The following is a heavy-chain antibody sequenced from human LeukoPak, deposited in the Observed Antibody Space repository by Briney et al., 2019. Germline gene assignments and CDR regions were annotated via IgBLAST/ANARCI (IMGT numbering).Heavy chain of an antibody. CDR2: ISYDGSNK. D-gene: IGHD6-6*01. CDR3: ARDAFGSIAAQRFDP. V-gene: IGHV3-30-3*01. Sequence: PGRSLRLSCAASGFTFSSYAMHWVRQAPGKGLEWVAVISYDGSNKYYADSVKGRFTISRDNSKNTLYLQMNSLRAEDTAVYYCARDAFGSIAAQRFDPRGQGTLVTVSS. CDR1: GFTFSSYA. J-gene: IGHJ5*02.